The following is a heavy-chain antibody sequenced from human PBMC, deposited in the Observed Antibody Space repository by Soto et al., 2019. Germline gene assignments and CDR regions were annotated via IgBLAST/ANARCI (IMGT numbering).Heavy chain of an antibody. V-gene: IGHV4-31*03. CDR1: GASLSSSGHD. CDR2: IDHSGTT. J-gene: IGHJ6*04. CDR3: ALGMFMDV. D-gene: IGHD3-16*01. Sequence: QVQLQESGPGLVKPSQTLSLTCTVSGASLSSSGHDWNWVRQHPGKGLEWIGYIDHSGTTYYNPSLKSRLAMSIDSSKNQLSLEVTSVTAADTALYFGALGMFMDVWCRGTRVTVSA.